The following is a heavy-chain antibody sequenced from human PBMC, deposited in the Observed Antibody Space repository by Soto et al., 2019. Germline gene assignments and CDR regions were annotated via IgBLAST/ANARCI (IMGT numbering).Heavy chain of an antibody. CDR2: ISGSGGST. D-gene: IGHD3-3*01. V-gene: IGHV3-23*01. J-gene: IGHJ4*02. Sequence: GSLRLSCAASGFTFSSYAMSWVRQAPGKGLEWVSAISGSGGSTYYADSVKGRFTISRDNSKNTLYLQMNSLRAEDTAVYYCAKSPSITIFGPPGYWGQGTLVTVSS. CDR3: AKSPSITIFGPPGY. CDR1: GFTFSSYA.